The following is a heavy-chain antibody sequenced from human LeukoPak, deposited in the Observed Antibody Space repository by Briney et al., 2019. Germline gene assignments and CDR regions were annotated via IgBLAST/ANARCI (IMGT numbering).Heavy chain of an antibody. J-gene: IGHJ4*02. Sequence: GGSLRLSCAASGFTFSSYAMSWVRQAPGKGLEWVSVISGSGGSTYYADSVKGRFTISRDNSKNTLYLQMNSLRAEDTAVYYCAKGGDSSSWYDPNDFWGQGTLVTVSS. CDR1: GFTFSSYA. D-gene: IGHD6-13*01. CDR2: ISGSGGST. CDR3: AKGGDSSSWYDPNDF. V-gene: IGHV3-23*01.